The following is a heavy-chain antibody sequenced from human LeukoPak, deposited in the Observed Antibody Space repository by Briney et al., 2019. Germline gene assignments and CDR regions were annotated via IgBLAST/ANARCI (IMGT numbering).Heavy chain of an antibody. J-gene: IGHJ4*02. Sequence: SETLSLTCTVSGGSISSYYWSWIRQPPGKGLEWVGYIYYSGSTNYNPSLKSRVTISVDTSKNQFSLKLRSVTAADTAVYYCATWSGYPYYFDYWGQGTLVTVSS. CDR3: ATWSGYPYYFDY. D-gene: IGHD3-3*01. CDR2: IYYSGST. V-gene: IGHV4-59*08. CDR1: GGSISSYY.